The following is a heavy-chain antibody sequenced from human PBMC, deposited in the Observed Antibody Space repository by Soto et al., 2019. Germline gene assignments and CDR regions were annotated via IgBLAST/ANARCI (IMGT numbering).Heavy chain of an antibody. CDR2: FDPEDGET. V-gene: IGHV1-24*01. J-gene: IGHJ4*02. CDR1: GYTITELS. CDR3: ATSGYYYDSSVYPYYFDS. Sequence: GASVKVSCKVSGYTITELSMHWVRQAPGKGLEWMGGFDPEDGETIYAQKYQGRGTMTEETSTEKAYMELSSLRCEDAGVYYCATSGYYYDSSVYPYYFDSWGQGTLVPVSS. D-gene: IGHD3-22*01.